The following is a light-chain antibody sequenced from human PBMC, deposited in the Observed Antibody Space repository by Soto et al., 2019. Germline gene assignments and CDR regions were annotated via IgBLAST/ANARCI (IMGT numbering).Light chain of an antibody. J-gene: IGKJ1*01. CDR1: QSVSSS. V-gene: IGKV3-15*01. Sequence: EIVMTQSPATLSVSPGERATLSCRASQSVSSSLAWYQQKPGQAPRLLIYGASTRATGIPARFSGSGSATDFTLTISRLEPEDFAVYFCQHYGNSLWTFGQGTKVDIK. CDR2: GAS. CDR3: QHYGNSLWT.